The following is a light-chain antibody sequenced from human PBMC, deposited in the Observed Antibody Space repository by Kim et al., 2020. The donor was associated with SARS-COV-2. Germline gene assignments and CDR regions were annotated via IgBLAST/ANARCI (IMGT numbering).Light chain of an antibody. CDR3: CSYAPTSTP. CDR1: SIGVGSYNL. Sequence: PGPTSTISCAGTSIGVGSYNLVSWYLQQPGKDPKLMIDEVSKRPSGVSNRFSGSKSGNTASLTISGLQAEDEADYYCCSYAPTSTPFGAGTKVTVL. J-gene: IGLJ1*01. V-gene: IGLV2-23*02. CDR2: EVS.